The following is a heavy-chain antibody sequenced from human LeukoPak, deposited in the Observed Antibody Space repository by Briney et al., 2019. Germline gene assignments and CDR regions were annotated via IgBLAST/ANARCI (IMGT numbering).Heavy chain of an antibody. Sequence: GGSLPLSCAASGFTFTTYAINWVRQAPGKGLEWVSGISGDGDKAYYADSVKGRFTISRDNSKNTVSLQMSSLRGEDTALYYCAKDLALAGTGGGFDAWGEGTRVAVSS. CDR3: AKDLALAGTGGGFDA. CDR1: GFTFTTYA. CDR2: ISGDGDKA. V-gene: IGHV3-23*01. D-gene: IGHD6-19*01. J-gene: IGHJ3*01.